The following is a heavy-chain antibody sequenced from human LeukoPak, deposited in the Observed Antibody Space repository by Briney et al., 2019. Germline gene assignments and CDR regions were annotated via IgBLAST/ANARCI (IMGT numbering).Heavy chain of an antibody. CDR1: GFTFSSYS. Sequence: GGSLRLSCAASGFTFSSYSMDWVRQAPGKGLEWVSSISSSSSYIYYADSVKGRFTISRDNAKNSLYPQMNSLRAEDTAVYYCAREGDSSGYYYVAFDIWGQGTMVTVSS. J-gene: IGHJ3*02. V-gene: IGHV3-21*01. CDR2: ISSSSSYI. D-gene: IGHD3-22*01. CDR3: AREGDSSGYYYVAFDI.